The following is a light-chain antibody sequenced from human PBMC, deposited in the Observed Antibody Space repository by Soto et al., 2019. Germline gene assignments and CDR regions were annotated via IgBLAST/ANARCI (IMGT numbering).Light chain of an antibody. CDR3: QQYNST. J-gene: IGKJ1*01. CDR2: KAS. CDR1: QSISNW. Sequence: DTQLTQYPSTLSAFVGDRVTITCRASQSISNWLAWYQQKPGKAPKLLIYKASSLESGVPSRFSGSGSGTEFTLTISSLQPDDFATYYCQQYNSTFGQGTKVEIK. V-gene: IGKV1-5*03.